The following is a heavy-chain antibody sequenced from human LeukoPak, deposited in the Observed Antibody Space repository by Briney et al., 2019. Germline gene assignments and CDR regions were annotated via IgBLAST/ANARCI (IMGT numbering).Heavy chain of an antibody. V-gene: IGHV4-61*02. CDR3: ARTYSGYDFGSVARYYYYMDV. CDR1: GGSISSGTYY. J-gene: IGHJ6*03. D-gene: IGHD5-12*01. CDR2: IYSSGTT. Sequence: SETLSLTCTVSGGSISSGTYYWSWIRQPAGKGLGWIGRIYSSGTTNYNPSLKSRVTMSVDTSKNQFSLKLSSVTAADTAVYYCARTYSGYDFGSVARYYYYMDVWGKGTTVTISS.